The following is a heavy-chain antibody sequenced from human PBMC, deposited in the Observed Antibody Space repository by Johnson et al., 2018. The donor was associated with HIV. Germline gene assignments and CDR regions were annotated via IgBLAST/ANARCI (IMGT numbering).Heavy chain of an antibody. CDR2: ISWNSGSI. Sequence: VQLVESGGGLVQPGGSLRLSCAASGFTVSSNYMSWVRQAPGKGLEWVSVISWNSGSIGYADSVKGRFTISRDNAKNSLYLQMNSLRAEDTALYYCAKVYYDSSGYGAFDIWGQGTMVTGSS. V-gene: IGHV3-9*01. J-gene: IGHJ3*02. CDR1: GFTVSSNY. CDR3: AKVYYDSSGYGAFDI. D-gene: IGHD3-22*01.